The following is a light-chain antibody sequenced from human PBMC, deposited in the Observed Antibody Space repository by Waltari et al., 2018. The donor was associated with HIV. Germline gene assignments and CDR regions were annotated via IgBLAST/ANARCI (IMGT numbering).Light chain of an antibody. Sequence: IQLTPSPSFLSASVSDRVTITCRARQDISHNFAWYQQKPGTVPKHRIYGATTLHRGVPSRIRGNGSGTAVNLRIASLQPDDFETYYGQKQKGDLFTFGPGTKVDIK. CDR1: QDISHN. CDR3: QKQKGDLFT. V-gene: IGKV1-9*01. J-gene: IGKJ3*01. CDR2: GAT.